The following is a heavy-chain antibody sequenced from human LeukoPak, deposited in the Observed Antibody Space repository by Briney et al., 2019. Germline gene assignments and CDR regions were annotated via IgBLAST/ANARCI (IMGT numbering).Heavy chain of an antibody. CDR1: GGSISSGGYS. D-gene: IGHD2-15*01. V-gene: IGHV4-31*03. Sequence: SPTLSLTCTVSGGSISSGGYSWSWIRQHPGKGLEWIGYIYYSGTTYYNPSLRSRVTISVDTSKNQFSLRLSSVTAADTAVYYCARFGPPNCSGGNCLFDYWGQGTLVTVSS. J-gene: IGHJ4*02. CDR2: IYYSGTT. CDR3: ARFGPPNCSGGNCLFDY.